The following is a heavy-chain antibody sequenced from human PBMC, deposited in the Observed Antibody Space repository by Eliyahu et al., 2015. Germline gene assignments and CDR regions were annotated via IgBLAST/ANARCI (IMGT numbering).Heavy chain of an antibody. CDR3: AKDQDITGTRDFDY. CDR2: VSGSGVNT. CDR1: GFSFTSYA. D-gene: IGHD1-20*01. J-gene: IGHJ4*02. V-gene: IGHV3-23*01. Sequence: EAQLLESGGAVVQPGGSLRLSCAASGFSFTSYAINWVRQAPGKGLEWVSAVSGSGVNTYYADSVKGRFTISRDISKNXVYLQLNNLRAEDTAVYYCAKDQDITGTRDFDYWGQGTLVTVSA.